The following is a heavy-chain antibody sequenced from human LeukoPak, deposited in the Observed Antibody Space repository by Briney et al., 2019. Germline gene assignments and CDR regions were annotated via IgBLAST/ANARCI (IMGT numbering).Heavy chain of an antibody. D-gene: IGHD5/OR15-5a*01. CDR2: TSGDGITT. V-gene: IGHV3-43*02. J-gene: IGHJ4*02. CDR1: GFXFHNYA. Sequence: PGGSLRLSCAASGFXFHNYAMHWVRQAPGKGLEWVSLTSGDGITTYFADSVKGRFTISRDNSKSSLFLQMNSLRTEDTALYYCARDHVYGGADYWGQGTLVTVSS. CDR3: ARDHVYGGADY.